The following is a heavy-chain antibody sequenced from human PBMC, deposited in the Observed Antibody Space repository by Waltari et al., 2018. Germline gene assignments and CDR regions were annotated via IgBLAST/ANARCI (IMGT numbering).Heavy chain of an antibody. CDR1: GLPFSSYN. CDR2: ISSTGTYT. CDR3: ATGGWGFYLDH. V-gene: IGHV3-21*01. Sequence: EVQLVESGGGLVKPGGSLRLSCAASGLPFSSYNMTWVRQAPGKGLEWVSSISSTGTYTHYADSVKGRFTISRDNAKNSLYLQMNSLRDEDTAVYYCATGGWGFYLDHWGLGTLVSFSS. J-gene: IGHJ4*02. D-gene: IGHD7-27*01.